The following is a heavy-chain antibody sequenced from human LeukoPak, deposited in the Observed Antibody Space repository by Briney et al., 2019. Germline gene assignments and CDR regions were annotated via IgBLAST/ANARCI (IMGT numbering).Heavy chain of an antibody. CDR3: ARHVGYAARRGAFDI. Sequence: PSETLSLTCTVSGGSISSSSYYWGWIRQPPGKGLEWIGSIYYSGSTYYNPSLKSRVTISVDTSKNQFSLKLSSVTAADTAVYYCARHVGYAARRGAFDIWGQGTMVTVSS. V-gene: IGHV4-39*01. CDR1: GGSISSSSYY. D-gene: IGHD6-6*01. CDR2: IYYSGST. J-gene: IGHJ3*02.